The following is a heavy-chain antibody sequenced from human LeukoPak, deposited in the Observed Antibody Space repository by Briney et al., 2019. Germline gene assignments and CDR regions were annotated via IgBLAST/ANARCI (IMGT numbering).Heavy chain of an antibody. CDR3: ARDGESDIVVVPAAPLRNYYYMDV. J-gene: IGHJ6*03. CDR1: GYTFTSYY. V-gene: IGHV1-2*02. CDR2: INPNSGGT. D-gene: IGHD2-2*01. Sequence: GASVKVSCKASGYTFTSYYMHWVRQAPGQGLEWMGGINPNSGGTNYAQKFQGRVTMTRDTSISTAYMELSRLRSDDTAVYYCARDGESDIVVVPAAPLRNYYYMDVWGKGTTVTASS.